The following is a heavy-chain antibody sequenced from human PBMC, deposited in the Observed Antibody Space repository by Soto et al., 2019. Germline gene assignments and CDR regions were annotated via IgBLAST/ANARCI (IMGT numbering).Heavy chain of an antibody. CDR2: IYYSGST. CDR1: GGSISSGDYY. D-gene: IGHD3-10*01. Sequence: SETLSLTCTVSGGSISSGDYYWSWIRQPPGKGLEWIGYIYYSGSTYYNPSLKSRVTISVDASKTQFSLKLSSVTAAATAVYYGARLHLLTINYWGQVTLVIVAS. J-gene: IGHJ4*02. V-gene: IGHV4-30-4*01. CDR3: ARLHLLTINY.